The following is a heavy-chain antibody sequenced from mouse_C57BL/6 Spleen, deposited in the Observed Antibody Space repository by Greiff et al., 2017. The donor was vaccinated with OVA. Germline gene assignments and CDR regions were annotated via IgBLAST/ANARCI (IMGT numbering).Heavy chain of an antibody. CDR2: ISDGGSYT. D-gene: IGHD1-1*01. J-gene: IGHJ1*03. V-gene: IGHV5-4*01. Sequence: EVKLVESGGGLVKPGGSLKLSCAASGFTFSSYAMSWVRQTPEKRLEWVATISDGGSYTYYPANVKGRFTISRDNAKNNLYLQMSHLKSEDTAMYYCAREGPFITTVVATKYFDVWGTGTTVTVSS. CDR1: GFTFSSYA. CDR3: AREGPFITTVVATKYFDV.